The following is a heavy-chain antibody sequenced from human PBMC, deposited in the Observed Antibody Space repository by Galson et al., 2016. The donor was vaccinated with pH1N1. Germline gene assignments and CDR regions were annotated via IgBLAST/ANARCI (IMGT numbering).Heavy chain of an antibody. D-gene: IGHD1-14*01. J-gene: IGHJ3*01. Sequence: LSLTCAVSGYSISSSYYWGWIRQPPGKGLEWIGSIYHSGTTYYNPSLKSRLSISIDTSKNHFSLRMTSVTAADTAVYYCATFRNFDDFEFWGQGTVVSVSS. CDR2: IYHSGTT. CDR3: ATFRNFDDFEF. CDR1: GYSISSSYY. V-gene: IGHV4-38-2*01.